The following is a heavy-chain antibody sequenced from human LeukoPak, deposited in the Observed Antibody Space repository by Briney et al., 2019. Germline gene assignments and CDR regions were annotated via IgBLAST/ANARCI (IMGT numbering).Heavy chain of an antibody. CDR3: ARKRGVGVDRNAFDI. V-gene: IGHV1-2*02. J-gene: IGHJ3*02. CDR2: ISPNSVEK. Sequence: ASVKVSCTASGYTFTDYMHWVRQAPAQGLEWMGWISPNSVEKVYAQKFEGRVTMTRDTSISTAYMELSRLRSDDTAVYYCARKRGVGVDRNAFDIWGQGTMVTVSS. CDR1: GYTFTDY. D-gene: IGHD3-3*01.